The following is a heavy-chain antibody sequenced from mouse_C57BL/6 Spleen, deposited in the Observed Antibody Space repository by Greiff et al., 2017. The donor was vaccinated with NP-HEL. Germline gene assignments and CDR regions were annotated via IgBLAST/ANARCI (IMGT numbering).Heavy chain of an antibody. D-gene: IGHD2-4*01. V-gene: IGHV8-8*01. CDR2: LWWGDDN. Sequence: QVTLKVSGPGILQPSQTLSLSCSSSGFSLSTFGMGVGWIRQPSGKGLEWLAHLWWGDDNYYNPALKRRLPISKDSSENQVFSKIANVDTADTATDYCARPYYDYDGFAYWGQGTLVTVSA. J-gene: IGHJ3*01. CDR1: GFSLSTFGMG. CDR3: ARPYYDYDGFAY.